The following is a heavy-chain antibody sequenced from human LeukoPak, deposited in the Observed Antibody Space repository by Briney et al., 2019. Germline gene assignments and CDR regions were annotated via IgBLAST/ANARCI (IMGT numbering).Heavy chain of an antibody. CDR2: IYYSGST. D-gene: IGHD3-22*01. Sequence: SETLSLTCTVSGGSISSYYWSWIRQPPGKGLEWIGYIYYSGSTNYNPSLKSRVTISVDTSKNQFSLKLSFVTAADTAVYYCARSPRRPTYYYDSSGRPFDYWGQGTLVTVSS. CDR1: GGSISSYY. J-gene: IGHJ4*02. V-gene: IGHV4-59*12. CDR3: ARSPRRPTYYYDSSGRPFDY.